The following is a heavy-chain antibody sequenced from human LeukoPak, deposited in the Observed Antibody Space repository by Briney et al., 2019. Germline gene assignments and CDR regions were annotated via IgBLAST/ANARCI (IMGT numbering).Heavy chain of an antibody. V-gene: IGHV3-30*04. Sequence: GRSLRLSCAASGFTFSSYAMHWVRQAPGKGLEWVAVISYDGSNKYYADSVKGRFTISRDNSKNTLYLQMNSLRAEDTAVYYRARSSGYYYYFDYWGQGTLVTVSS. D-gene: IGHD3-22*01. CDR2: ISYDGSNK. J-gene: IGHJ4*02. CDR3: ARSSGYYYYFDY. CDR1: GFTFSSYA.